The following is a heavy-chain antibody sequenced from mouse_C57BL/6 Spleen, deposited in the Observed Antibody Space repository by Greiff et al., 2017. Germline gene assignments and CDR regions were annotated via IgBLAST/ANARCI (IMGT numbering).Heavy chain of an antibody. CDR3: AKSSTARWYYFDY. V-gene: IGHV1-74*01. CDR2: IHPSDSDT. CDR1: GYTFTSYW. Sequence: QVQLQQPGAELVKPGASVKVSCKASGYTFTSYWMHWVKQRPGQGLEWIGRIHPSDSDTNYNQKFKGKDTLTVDKSSSTAYMQLSSLTSEDSAVYSCAKSSTARWYYFDYWGQGTTLTVSS. D-gene: IGHD3-3*01. J-gene: IGHJ2*01.